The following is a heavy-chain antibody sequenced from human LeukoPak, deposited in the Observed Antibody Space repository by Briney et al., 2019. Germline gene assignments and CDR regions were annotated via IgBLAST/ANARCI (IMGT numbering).Heavy chain of an antibody. CDR3: ARETAVAGNYYFDY. D-gene: IGHD6-19*01. Sequence: ASVKVSGKASVYIYTSYAMNWVRQAPGQGLEWMGWINTNTGNPTYAQGFTGRFVFSLDTSVSTAYLQISSLKAEDTAVYYCARETAVAGNYYFDYWGQGTLVTVSS. V-gene: IGHV7-4-1*02. CDR1: VYIYTSYA. CDR2: INTNTGNP. J-gene: IGHJ4*02.